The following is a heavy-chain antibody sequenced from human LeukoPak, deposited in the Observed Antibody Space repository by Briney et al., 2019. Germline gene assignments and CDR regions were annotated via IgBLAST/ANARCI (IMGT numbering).Heavy chain of an antibody. V-gene: IGHV1-18*01. CDR1: GYTFTSYG. CDR2: ISAYNGNT. CDR3: ARAVETKYYYYMDV. J-gene: IGHJ6*03. D-gene: IGHD5-24*01. Sequence: ASVRVSCRASGYTFTSYGISWVRQAPGKGLEGRGWISAYNGNTNYAQKLQGRVTMTTDTSTSTAYMELRSLRSDDTAVYYCARAVETKYYYYMDVWGKGTTVTVSS.